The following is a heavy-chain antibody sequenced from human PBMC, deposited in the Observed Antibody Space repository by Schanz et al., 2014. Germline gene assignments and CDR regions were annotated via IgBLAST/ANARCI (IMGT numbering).Heavy chain of an antibody. CDR2: IGTSGGT. CDR1: GFTFSNYV. D-gene: IGHD4-17*01. CDR3: ARKMKLGVYGGKGHDSLDI. J-gene: IGHJ3*02. Sequence: EVQLAESGGGLVQPGGSLRLSCAASGFTFSNYVMSWVRQAPGKGLEWVSTIGTSGGTNYAESVKGRFTISRDNSKNTLYLQMNSLRAEDTAVYYCARKMKLGVYGGKGHDSLDIWGQGTMVTVSS. V-gene: IGHV3-23*04.